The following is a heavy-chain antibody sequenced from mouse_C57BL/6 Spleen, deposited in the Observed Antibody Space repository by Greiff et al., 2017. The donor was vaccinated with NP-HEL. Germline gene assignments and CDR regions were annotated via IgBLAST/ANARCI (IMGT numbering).Heavy chain of an antibody. J-gene: IGHJ1*03. CDR3: ARSNWDWYFDV. CDR2: IYPGDGDT. Sequence: QVQLQQSGPELVKPGASVKISCKASGYAFSSSWMNWVKQRPGKGLEWIGRIYPGDGDTNYNGKFKGKATLTADKSSSTAYMQRSSLTSEDSAVYFCARSNWDWYFDVWGTGTTVTVSS. V-gene: IGHV1-82*01. D-gene: IGHD4-1*01. CDR1: GYAFSSSW.